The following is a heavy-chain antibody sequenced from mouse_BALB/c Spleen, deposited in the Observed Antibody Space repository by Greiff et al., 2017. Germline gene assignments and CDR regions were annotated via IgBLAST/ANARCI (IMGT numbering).Heavy chain of an antibody. D-gene: IGHD1-1*01. J-gene: IGHJ1*01. V-gene: IGHV2-9*02. CDR2: IWAGGST. CDR3: ALPYYGSSYRYFDV. Sequence: QVQLQQSGPGLVAPSQSLSITCTVSGFSLTSYGVHWVRQPPGKGLEWLGVIWAGGSTNYNSALMSRLSISKDNSKSQVFLKMNSLQTDDTAMYYCALPYYGSSYRYFDVWGAGTTVTVSS. CDR1: GFSLTSYG.